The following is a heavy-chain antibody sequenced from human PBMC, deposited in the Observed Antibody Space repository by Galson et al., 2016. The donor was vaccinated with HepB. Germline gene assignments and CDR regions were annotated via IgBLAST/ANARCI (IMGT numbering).Heavy chain of an antibody. D-gene: IGHD5-12*01. Sequence: TLSLTCAVSRVSITTDGYAWTWIRQAPGKGLEWIGYIFYGGNTYYKTSLKSRVAISLDTSKNHFSLKLTYVTAADTALYYCPRFVRGYDRYHFDSWGQGTLVSVSS. V-gene: IGHV4-30-2*01. CDR3: PRFVRGYDRYHFDS. CDR2: IFYGGNT. CDR1: RVSITTDGYA. J-gene: IGHJ4*02.